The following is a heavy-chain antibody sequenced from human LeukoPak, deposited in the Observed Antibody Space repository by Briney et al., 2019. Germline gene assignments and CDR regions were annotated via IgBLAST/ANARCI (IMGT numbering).Heavy chain of an antibody. CDR2: ISGSGGST. CDR3: AKEAWLTGWNYYFDY. CDR1: VFTFSSSA. J-gene: IGHJ4*02. D-gene: IGHD5-12*01. Sequence: GGSLRLSCADSVFTFSSSAMSWVRQAPGKGLEWVSAISGSGGSTYYADSVKGRFTISRDNSKNTLYLQMNSLRAEDTAVYYCAKEAWLTGWNYYFDYWGQGTLVTVSS. V-gene: IGHV3-23*01.